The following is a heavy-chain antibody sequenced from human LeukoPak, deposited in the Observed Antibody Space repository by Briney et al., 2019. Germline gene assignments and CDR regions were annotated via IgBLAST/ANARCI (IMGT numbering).Heavy chain of an antibody. Sequence: PGGSLRLSCAASGFTFSSYWVSWVRQAPGKGLEWVANIKQDGSEKYYVDSVKGRFTISRDNAKNSLYLQMNSLRAEDTAVYYCARDGAVGATVYYYYYMDVWGKGTTVTVSS. CDR2: IKQDGSEK. V-gene: IGHV3-7*01. CDR3: ARDGAVGATVYYYYYMDV. D-gene: IGHD1-26*01. CDR1: GFTFSSYW. J-gene: IGHJ6*03.